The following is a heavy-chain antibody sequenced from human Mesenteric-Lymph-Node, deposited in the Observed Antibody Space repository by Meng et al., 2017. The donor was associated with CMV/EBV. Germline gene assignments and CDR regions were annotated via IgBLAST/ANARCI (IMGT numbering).Heavy chain of an antibody. J-gene: IGHJ4*02. D-gene: IGHD3-9*01. CDR3: ATGSDCDY. V-gene: IGHV6-1*01. CDR1: GDSVSSNIAT. Sequence: CAISGDSVSSNIATWHWIRQSPSRGLEWLGRTYYRSKWYNDYAPSVKSRITINPDTSKNQFPLHLNSVTPEDTAVYYCATGSDCDYWGRGTLVTVSS. CDR2: TYYRSKWYN.